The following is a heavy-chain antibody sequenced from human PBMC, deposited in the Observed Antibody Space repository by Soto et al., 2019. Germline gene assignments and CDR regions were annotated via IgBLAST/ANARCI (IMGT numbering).Heavy chain of an antibody. V-gene: IGHV1-18*01. J-gene: IGHJ4*02. CDR1: GYTFTSYG. Sequence: QVHLVQSGAEVKKPGASVKVSCKASGYTFTSYGITWVRQAPGQGLEWMGWISAHNGNTDYAQKLQGRVIVTRDTSTNTAYRELRSLISDDTAVSYWATGGYWDYWGQGALVTVSS. D-gene: IGHD2-8*02. CDR3: ATGGYWDY. CDR2: ISAHNGNT.